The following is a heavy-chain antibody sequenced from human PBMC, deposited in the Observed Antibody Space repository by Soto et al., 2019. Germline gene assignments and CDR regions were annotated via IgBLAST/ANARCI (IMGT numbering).Heavy chain of an antibody. CDR1: GYTFTDYA. J-gene: IGHJ5*02. D-gene: IGHD1-1*01. CDR2: ISTGNGNT. CDR3: ARRHNWNDGWFDP. Sequence: ASVKVSCKASGYTFTDYAMHWVRQAPGQRLEWMGWISTGNGNTKYSQKFQGRVTITADKSTSTAYMELSSLRSEDTAVYYCARRHNWNDGWFDPWGQGTLVTVSS. V-gene: IGHV1-3*04.